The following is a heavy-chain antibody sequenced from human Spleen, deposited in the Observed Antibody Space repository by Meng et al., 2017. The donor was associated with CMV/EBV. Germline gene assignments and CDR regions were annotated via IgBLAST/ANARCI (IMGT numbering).Heavy chain of an antibody. Sequence: SETLSLTCTVSGGSISSTSYYWGWIRQPPGKGLEWIGSIYYSRNTYYNPSLKSRVTVSLDTSKSQFSLELSSVTAADTAMYYCTRGRGIGSYDVYYWGQGMLVTVSS. D-gene: IGHD1-26*01. CDR2: IYYSRNT. CDR3: TRGRGIGSYDVYY. CDR1: GGSISSTSYY. J-gene: IGHJ4*02. V-gene: IGHV4-39*07.